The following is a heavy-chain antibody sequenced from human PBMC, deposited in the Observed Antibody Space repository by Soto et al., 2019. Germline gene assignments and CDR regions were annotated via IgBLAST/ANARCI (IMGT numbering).Heavy chain of an antibody. V-gene: IGHV4-30-4*01. J-gene: IGHJ4*02. CDR1: GGSISSGDYY. Sequence: PSETLFLTCTVSGGSISSGDYYWSWIRQPTGKGLEWVGYISCSGSTYYNPSLKSRVTISVEPSKNQFSLKLSSVTAADTAVYYCARGGVYYDSSGYIVWGQGTLVTVSS. CDR3: ARGGVYYDSSGYIV. CDR2: ISCSGST. D-gene: IGHD3-22*01.